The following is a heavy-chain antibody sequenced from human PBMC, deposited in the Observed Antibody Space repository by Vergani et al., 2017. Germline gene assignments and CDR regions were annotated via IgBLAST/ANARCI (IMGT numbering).Heavy chain of an antibody. D-gene: IGHD2-8*02. CDR3: VRTEXCTGIACNTRFDS. J-gene: IGHJ5*01. CDR2: IDEYGNRA. CDR1: GFSFNTYW. Sequence: EVQLVESGGGSVQSGGSLRLSCVASGFSFNTYWMHWVRQVPGKGLMWVARIDEYGNRATYGDFETGRFTISRDNAKNTVFQQMNNLRADDAGVYYCVRTEXCTGIACNTRFDSWGQGALVTVSS. V-gene: IGHV3-74*03.